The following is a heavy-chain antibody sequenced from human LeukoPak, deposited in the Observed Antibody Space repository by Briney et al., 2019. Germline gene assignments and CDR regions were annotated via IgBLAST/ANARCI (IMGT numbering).Heavy chain of an antibody. CDR1: GFTVSSNY. J-gene: IGHJ6*02. CDR2: IYSGGST. V-gene: IGHV3-66*01. Sequence: GGFLRLSCAASGFTVSSNYMSWVRQAPGKGLEWVSVIYSGGSTYYADSVKGRFTISRDNSKNTLYLQMNSLRAEDTAVYYCARDGRYSSGWYVPKTDVWGQGTTVTVSS. D-gene: IGHD6-19*01. CDR3: ARDGRYSSGWYVPKTDV.